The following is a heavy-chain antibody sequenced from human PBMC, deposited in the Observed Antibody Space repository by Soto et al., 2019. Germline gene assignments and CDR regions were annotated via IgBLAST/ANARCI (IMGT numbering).Heavy chain of an antibody. CDR1: GFTFNNYA. CDR2: ISGSGGST. Sequence: PGGSLRLSCAASGFTFNNYAMSWVRQAPGKGLEWVSVISGSGGSTSYADSVKGRSTISRDNSKNTLYLQMNSLRAEDTAVYYCATPSFDYWGQGTLVTVSS. CDR3: ATPSFDY. V-gene: IGHV3-23*01. J-gene: IGHJ4*02.